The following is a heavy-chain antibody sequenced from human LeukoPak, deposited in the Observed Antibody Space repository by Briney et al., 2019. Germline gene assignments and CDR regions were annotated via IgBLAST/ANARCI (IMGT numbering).Heavy chain of an antibody. CDR2: ISGSGGGT. J-gene: IGHJ4*02. CDR3: AKDSPRYCSSTSCYKGLFDY. V-gene: IGHV3-23*01. D-gene: IGHD2-2*02. CDR1: GFTFSNYA. Sequence: GGSLRLSCAASGFTFSNYAMTWVRQAPGKGLEWVSAISGSGGGTYYADSVKGRFTISRDNSKNMLYLQMNSLRAEDTAVYYCAKDSPRYCSSTSCYKGLFDYWGQGTLVTVSS.